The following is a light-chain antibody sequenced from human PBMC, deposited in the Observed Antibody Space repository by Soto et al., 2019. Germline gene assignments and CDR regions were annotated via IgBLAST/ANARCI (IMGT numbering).Light chain of an antibody. V-gene: IGKV1-39*01. J-gene: IGKJ4*01. CDR3: QQSSSIPST. CDR2: AAS. Sequence: QMTQSPSSLSASVGDRVTITCRASQSVSTYLNWYQQKPGKAPKFLIYAASTLQSGVPSRFSGSGSGTEFTLTISSLQPEDFATYYCQQSSSIPSTFGGGTRWIS. CDR1: QSVSTY.